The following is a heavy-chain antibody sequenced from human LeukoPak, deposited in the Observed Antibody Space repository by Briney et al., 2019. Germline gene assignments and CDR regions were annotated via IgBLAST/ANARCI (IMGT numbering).Heavy chain of an antibody. D-gene: IGHD3-10*01. J-gene: IGHJ3*02. V-gene: IGHV4-59*12. Sequence: SETLSLTCTVSGGSISSYYWSWIRQPPGEGLEWIGYIYYSGSTNYNPSLKSRVTISVDTSKNQFSLKLSSVTAADTAVYYCARRRHRGAFDIWGQGTMVTVSS. CDR2: IYYSGST. CDR1: GGSISSYY. CDR3: ARRRHRGAFDI.